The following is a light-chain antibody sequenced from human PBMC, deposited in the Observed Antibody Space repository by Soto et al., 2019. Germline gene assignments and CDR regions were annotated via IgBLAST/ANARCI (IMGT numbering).Light chain of an antibody. Sequence: DIPMTQSPSSVSASVGDRVSITCRASQGIRNWLAWYQQKPGQAPKLLIHAASSLHDGVPSRFSGSGSGTDFTLVISCLQPDDFATYYCQQADSFPYTFGQGTKVEI. CDR2: AAS. CDR1: QGIRNW. V-gene: IGKV1-12*01. CDR3: QQADSFPYT. J-gene: IGKJ2*01.